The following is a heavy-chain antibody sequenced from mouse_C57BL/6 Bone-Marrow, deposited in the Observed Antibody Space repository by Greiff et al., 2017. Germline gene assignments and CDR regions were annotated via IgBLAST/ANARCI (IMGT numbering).Heavy chain of an antibody. CDR3: ARKDYDGYAMDY. Sequence: QVQLQQPGAELVKPGASVKLSCTASGFTFTSYWMQWVKQRPGQGLEWIGEIDPSDSYTNYTQKFKGKATLTEDTSSSTAYMQLSSLTSEDSAVYYCARKDYDGYAMDYWGQGTSVTVSS. CDR2: IDPSDSYT. CDR1: GFTFTSYW. D-gene: IGHD2-4*01. V-gene: IGHV1-50*01. J-gene: IGHJ4*01.